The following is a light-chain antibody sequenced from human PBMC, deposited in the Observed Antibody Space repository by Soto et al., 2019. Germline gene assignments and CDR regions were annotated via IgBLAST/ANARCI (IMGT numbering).Light chain of an antibody. CDR1: QSVSSN. CDR3: QQYNNWPRT. J-gene: IGKJ1*01. Sequence: EIVVTHSPSTLSVSPGERATLSCRASQSVSSNLAWYQQKPGQAPSLLIYGASARATGVPARFSGSGSGTDFTLTITSLEPEDFAVYHCQQYNNWPRTFGQGTKVDIK. CDR2: GAS. V-gene: IGKV3-15*01.